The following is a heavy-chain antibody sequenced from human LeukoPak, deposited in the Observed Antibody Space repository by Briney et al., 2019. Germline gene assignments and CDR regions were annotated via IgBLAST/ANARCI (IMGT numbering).Heavy chain of an antibody. D-gene: IGHD6-13*01. CDR3: ARSQYEQPYDAFDI. V-gene: IGHV5-51*01. Sequence: GESLKISCKASGYSFSTYWIGWVRQMPGKGLEWMGIIYPSDSDTRYNPSFQGQVTITVDKSITTAYLHWSGLKASDSAMYYCARSQYEQPYDAFDIWGQGTMVTVSS. J-gene: IGHJ3*02. CDR1: GYSFSTYW. CDR2: IYPSDSDT.